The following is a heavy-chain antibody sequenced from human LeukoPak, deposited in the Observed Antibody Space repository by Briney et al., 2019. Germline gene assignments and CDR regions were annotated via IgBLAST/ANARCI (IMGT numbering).Heavy chain of an antibody. D-gene: IGHD3-22*01. J-gene: IGHJ4*02. Sequence: GGSLRLSCAASGFTFTSYWMSWVRQAPGKGLEWVANIKQDGSEKYYVDSVKGRFTISRDNAKNSLYLQVTSLRAEDTAVYYCATQNKRRYFYDSSGYFDYWGQGTLVTVSS. CDR1: GFTFTSYW. CDR2: IKQDGSEK. V-gene: IGHV3-7*01. CDR3: ATQNKRRYFYDSSGYFDY.